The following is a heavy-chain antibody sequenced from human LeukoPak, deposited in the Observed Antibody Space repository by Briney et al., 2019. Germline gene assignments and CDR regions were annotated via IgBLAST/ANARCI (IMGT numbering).Heavy chain of an antibody. Sequence: SETLSLTCTVSGGSISSSSYYWGWIRQPPGKGLEWIGSVYYSGSTYYNPSLKSRVTISVDTSKNQFSLKLSSVTAADTAVYYCARQRLPPYCSAGSCYPDNYFDYWGQGTLVTVSS. CDR3: ARQRLPPYCSAGSCYPDNYFDY. D-gene: IGHD2-15*01. J-gene: IGHJ4*02. CDR2: VYYSGST. V-gene: IGHV4-39*01. CDR1: GGSISSSSYY.